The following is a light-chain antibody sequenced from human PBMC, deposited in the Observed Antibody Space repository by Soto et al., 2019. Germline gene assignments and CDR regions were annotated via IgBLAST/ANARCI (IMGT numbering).Light chain of an antibody. CDR1: SGHSNYA. J-gene: IGLJ2*01. CDR3: QTWGSGIVV. Sequence: QPVLTQSPSASASLGASVKLTCTLSSGHSNYAIAWHQQQSEKGPRYLMKLNSDGSHSKGDGIPDRVSGSSSGAERYLTISSLQSEDEADYYCQTWGSGIVVFGGGTQLTVL. V-gene: IGLV4-69*01. CDR2: LNSDGSH.